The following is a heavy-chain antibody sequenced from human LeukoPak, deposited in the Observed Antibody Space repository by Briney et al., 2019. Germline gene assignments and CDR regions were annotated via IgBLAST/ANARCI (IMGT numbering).Heavy chain of an antibody. D-gene: IGHD5-12*01. CDR2: IYYSGST. CDR1: GGSISSYY. V-gene: IGHV4-59*08. Sequence: PSETLSLTCTVSGGSISSYYWSWIRQPPGKGLEWIGYIYYSGSTNYNPSLKSGVTISVDTSKNQFSLKLSSVTAADTAVYYCARFILVGRDGYKGSFDYWGQGTLVTVSS. J-gene: IGHJ4*02. CDR3: ARFILVGRDGYKGSFDY.